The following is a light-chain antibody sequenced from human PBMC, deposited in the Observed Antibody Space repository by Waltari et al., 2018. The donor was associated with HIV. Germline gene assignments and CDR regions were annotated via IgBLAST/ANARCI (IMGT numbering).Light chain of an antibody. Sequence: DIVMTQSPDSLTVSLGARATINCRSSQSLLYRSNYKNYLAWYQQKPGQPPKLLFYWASTRESGVSNRFSGSESGTNFTLTISDLQADDVALYYCQQYYATPRTFGQGTRLEI. CDR2: WAS. V-gene: IGKV4-1*01. J-gene: IGKJ2*01. CDR1: QSLLYRSNYKNY. CDR3: QQYYATPRT.